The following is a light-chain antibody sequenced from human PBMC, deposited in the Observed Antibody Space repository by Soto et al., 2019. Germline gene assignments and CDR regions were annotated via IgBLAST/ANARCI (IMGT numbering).Light chain of an antibody. CDR3: QQYGSSPDT. CDR2: GAS. V-gene: IGKV3-20*01. Sequence: EIVLTQSPGTLSLSPGERATLSCRASQSVSSSYLAWYQQKPGQAPRLLIYGASSRATGIPDRFSGSGSGTDFTLTIRRLEPEDLAVYYCQQYGSSPDTFGQGTNLEIK. J-gene: IGKJ2*01. CDR1: QSVSSSY.